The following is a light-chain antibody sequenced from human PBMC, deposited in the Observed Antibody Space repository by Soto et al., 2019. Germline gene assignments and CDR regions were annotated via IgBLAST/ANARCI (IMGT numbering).Light chain of an antibody. J-gene: IGKJ4*01. CDR2: DAS. CDR1: HSVSNY. CDR3: QQRFLT. Sequence: EIVLTQSPATLSLSPGERATLSCRASHSVSNYLAWYQHKPGQVPRLLIYDASNRAAGIPARFSGSGSGTDFTLTISSLELEDVAVYYCQQRFLTFGGGTKVEIK. V-gene: IGKV3-11*01.